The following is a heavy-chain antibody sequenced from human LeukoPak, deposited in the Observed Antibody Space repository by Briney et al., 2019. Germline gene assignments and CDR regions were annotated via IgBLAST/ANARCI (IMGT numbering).Heavy chain of an antibody. D-gene: IGHD2-21*01. CDR1: GGSISSGDYY. CDR3: AREIPEYFDY. CDR2: IYYSGTT. V-gene: IGHV4-31*03. Sequence: SETLSLTCTVSGGSISSGDYYWSWIRQHPGRGLEWIGYIYYSGTTHYNPSLKSRFTISVDTSKNQFSLKLSSVTAADTAVYYCAREIPEYFDYWGQGALVTVSS. J-gene: IGHJ4*02.